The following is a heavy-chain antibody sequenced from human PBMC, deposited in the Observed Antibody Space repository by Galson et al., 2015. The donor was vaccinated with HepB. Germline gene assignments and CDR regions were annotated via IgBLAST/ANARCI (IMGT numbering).Heavy chain of an antibody. CDR1: GGSISSGGYY. Sequence: TLSLTCTVSGGSISSGGYYWSWIRQHPGKGLEWIGYIYYSGSTYYNPSLKSRVTISVDTSKNQFSLKLSSVTAADTAVYYCARGPDYGGNSGLDYWGQGTLVTVSS. V-gene: IGHV4-31*03. D-gene: IGHD4-23*01. CDR2: IYYSGST. J-gene: IGHJ4*02. CDR3: ARGPDYGGNSGLDY.